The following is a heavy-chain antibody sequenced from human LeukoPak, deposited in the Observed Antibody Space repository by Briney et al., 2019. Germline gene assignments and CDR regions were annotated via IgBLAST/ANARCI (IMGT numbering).Heavy chain of an antibody. J-gene: IGHJ4*02. CDR2: ICYSGST. V-gene: IGHV4-59*08. CDR3: ARLPYCSGGSCRDY. Sequence: SETLSLTCTVSGGSISSYYWSWIRQPPGKGLEWIGYICYSGSTNYNPSLKSRVTISVDTSKNQFSLKLSSVTAADTAVYYCARLPYCSGGSCRDYWGQGTLVTVSS. D-gene: IGHD2-15*01. CDR1: GGSISSYY.